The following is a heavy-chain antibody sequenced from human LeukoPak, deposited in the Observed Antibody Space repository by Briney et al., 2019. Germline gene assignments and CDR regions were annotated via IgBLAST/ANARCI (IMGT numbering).Heavy chain of an antibody. CDR3: ARDHEMGGMDV. J-gene: IGHJ6*02. CDR2: IIPILGIA. D-gene: IGHD5-24*01. Sequence: GSSVKVSCKASGGTFSSYTISWVRQAPGQGLEWMGRIIPILGIANYAQKFQGRVTITADKSTSTAYMELSSLRSEDTAVYYCARDHEMGGMDVWGQGTTVIVSS. V-gene: IGHV1-69*04. CDR1: GGTFSSYT.